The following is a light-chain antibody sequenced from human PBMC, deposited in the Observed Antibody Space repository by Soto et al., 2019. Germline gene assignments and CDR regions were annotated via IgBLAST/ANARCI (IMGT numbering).Light chain of an antibody. V-gene: IGKV1-5*01. CDR3: QQYDSYSWT. CDR2: DVS. Sequence: DIQMTQSPSTLSASVGERVTITCRASQSVSNWLARYQQKPGKAPKLLIYDVSSLESGVPSRFSGSGSGTEFILTISSLQPDDFATYYCQQYDSYSWTFDQGTKVEMK. J-gene: IGKJ1*01. CDR1: QSVSNW.